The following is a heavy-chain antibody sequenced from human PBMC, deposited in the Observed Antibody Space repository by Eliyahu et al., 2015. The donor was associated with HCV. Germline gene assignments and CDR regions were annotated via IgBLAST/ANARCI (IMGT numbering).Heavy chain of an antibody. Sequence: QVHLEQSGAEVKKPGSSVKVSCKPSGGSFRDYAIIWVRQAPGQGLEWMGGIIPVVGTTNYAHQFQGRVTITADESTSVVYLQLRSLRFEDTAIYYCARNQDGSHFDFWGQGTLVTVSS. CDR1: GGSFRDYA. D-gene: IGHD2-15*01. V-gene: IGHV1-69*01. CDR3: ARNQDGSHFDF. J-gene: IGHJ4*02. CDR2: IIPVVGTT.